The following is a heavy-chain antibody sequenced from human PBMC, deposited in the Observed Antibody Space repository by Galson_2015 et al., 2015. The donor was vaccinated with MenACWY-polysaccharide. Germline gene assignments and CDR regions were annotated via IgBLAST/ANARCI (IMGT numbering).Heavy chain of an antibody. Sequence: SLRLSCAASGFTFSGSAMHWVRQAPGKGLEWVANIKEDGSQTYYMGSVTGRFTISRDNAKNSLYLQMNSLRAEDTAVYYCARDRGYFRFDYWGQGTLVTVSS. CDR2: IKEDGSQT. CDR1: GFTFSGSA. D-gene: IGHD2/OR15-2a*01. J-gene: IGHJ4*02. V-gene: IGHV3-7*01. CDR3: ARDRGYFRFDY.